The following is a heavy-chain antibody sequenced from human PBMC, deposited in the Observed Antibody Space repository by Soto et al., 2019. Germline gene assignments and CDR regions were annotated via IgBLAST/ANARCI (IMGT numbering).Heavy chain of an antibody. CDR3: ARGTYDILTGYYRAWFDP. CDR1: GGAFSDYA. D-gene: IGHD3-9*01. Sequence: SVKVSCKASGGAFSDYAFSWVRQAPGQGLEWLGGIMPIFRAPDYAQKFQGRVTITADKSTSTAYMELSSLRSEDTAVYYCARGTYDILTGYYRAWFDPWGQGTLVTVSS. V-gene: IGHV1-69*06. J-gene: IGHJ5*02. CDR2: IMPIFRAP.